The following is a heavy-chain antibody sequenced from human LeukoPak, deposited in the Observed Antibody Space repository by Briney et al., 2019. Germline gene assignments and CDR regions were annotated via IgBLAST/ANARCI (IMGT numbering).Heavy chain of an antibody. Sequence: SETLSPTCTVSGGSISSSSYYWGWIRQPPGKGLEWIGTAYYDGSTYYNPPLKSRLTIFVDTSKNQFSLKLSSVTAADTAMYYCSRFAASSPVYYFDYWGQGTLVTVSS. CDR1: GGSISSSSYY. CDR2: AYYDGST. J-gene: IGHJ4*02. V-gene: IGHV4-39*01. D-gene: IGHD6-13*01. CDR3: SRFAASSPVYYFDY.